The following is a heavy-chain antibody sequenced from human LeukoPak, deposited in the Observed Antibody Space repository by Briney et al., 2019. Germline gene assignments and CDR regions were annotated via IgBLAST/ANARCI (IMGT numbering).Heavy chain of an antibody. CDR3: AKGNWNSYPGWFDP. CDR1: GFTFSSYA. V-gene: IGHV3-23*01. Sequence: GGSLRLSCAASGFTFSSYAMSWVRQAPGKGLQWVSAIGGSGATTWYTDSVKGRFTVSRDNSKNTLYVQMNSLRAEDTAVYYCAKGNWNSYPGWFDPWGQGTLVTVSS. D-gene: IGHD1-1*01. CDR2: IGGSGATT. J-gene: IGHJ5*02.